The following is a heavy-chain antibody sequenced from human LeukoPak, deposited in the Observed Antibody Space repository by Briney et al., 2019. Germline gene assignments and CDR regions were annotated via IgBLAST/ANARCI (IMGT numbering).Heavy chain of an antibody. CDR3: AREVVSSGWYRGTYFDY. CDR2: IKQDGSEK. V-gene: IGHV3-7*01. D-gene: IGHD6-19*01. CDR1: GFTFSSYW. J-gene: IGHJ4*02. Sequence: GGSLRLSCAASGFTFSSYWMSWVRQAPGKGLEWVANIKQDGSEKYYVDPVKGRFTISRDNAKNSLYLQMNSLRAEDTAVYYCAREVVSSGWYRGTYFDYWGQGTLVTVSS.